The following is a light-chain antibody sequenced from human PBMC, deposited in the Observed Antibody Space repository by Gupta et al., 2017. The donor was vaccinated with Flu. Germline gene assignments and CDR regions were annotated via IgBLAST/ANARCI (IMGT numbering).Light chain of an antibody. CDR1: SSDVGGYDY. CDR3: CSYAGSFTFV. V-gene: IGLV2-11*01. J-gene: IGLJ1*01. Sequence: QSALTQTRSVSGSPGQSVTISCNGTSSDVGGYDYVSWYQQHPGKAPKLMMYEVSKRPSGVPDRFSGSKSGNAASLTISGLQAEDEADYYCCSYAGSFTFVFGTGTKVTVI. CDR2: EVS.